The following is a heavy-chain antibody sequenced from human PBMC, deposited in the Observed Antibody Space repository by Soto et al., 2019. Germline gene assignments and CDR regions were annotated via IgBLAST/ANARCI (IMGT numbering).Heavy chain of an antibody. CDR3: ARDTGPYYYDSSGYYTARYYYYGMDV. CDR1: GYTFTSYG. J-gene: IGHJ6*02. Sequence: ASVKVSCKASGYTFTSYGISWVRQAPGQGLEWMGWINPNSGGTNYAQKFQGWVTMTRDTSISTAYMELSRLRSDDTAVYYCARDTGPYYYDSSGYYTARYYYYGMDVWGQGTTVTVSS. D-gene: IGHD3-22*01. V-gene: IGHV1-2*04. CDR2: INPNSGGT.